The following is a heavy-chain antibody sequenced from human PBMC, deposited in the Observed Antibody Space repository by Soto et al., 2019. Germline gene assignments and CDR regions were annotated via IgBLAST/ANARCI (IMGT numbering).Heavy chain of an antibody. D-gene: IGHD4-17*01. J-gene: IGHJ4*02. CDR2: IRIKANNYAT. V-gene: IGHV3-73*01. CDR1: GFTFSGSI. Sequence: PGGSLRLSCAASGFTFSGSIMHWVRQASGKGLEWVGRIRIKANNYATSYTASVKGRFTISRDDSKNMAYLQMNSLKTEDTAVYYCTRQTGDYFDSWGQGALVTVSS. CDR3: TRQTGDYFDS.